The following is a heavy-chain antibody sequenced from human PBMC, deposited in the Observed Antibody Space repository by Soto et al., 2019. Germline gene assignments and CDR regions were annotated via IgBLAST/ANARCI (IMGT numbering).Heavy chain of an antibody. D-gene: IGHD2-15*01. CDR2: MIHILGIT. CDR3: AKVEAVDTSSGELSNAFDI. V-gene: IGHV1-69*02. CDR1: GGTFSSYT. J-gene: IGHJ3*02. Sequence: QVQLVQSGAEVRNPGSSVKVSCKASGGTFSSYTICWVRQAPGQGLVWMGRMIHILGITNYAQELQGRVTLTADRSRTIAYMELRSLRSEDTGVYYCAKVEAVDTSSGELSNAFDIWGRGTMVTVSS.